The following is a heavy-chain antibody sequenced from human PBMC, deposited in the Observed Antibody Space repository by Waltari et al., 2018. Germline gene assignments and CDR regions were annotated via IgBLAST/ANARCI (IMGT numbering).Heavy chain of an antibody. CDR2: IKQDGSEK. CDR1: GFTFSPYW. CDR3: AKTDSSGWTGDY. V-gene: IGHV3-7*01. D-gene: IGHD6-19*01. J-gene: IGHJ4*02. Sequence: EVQVVESGGGLVQPGGSLRLSCAASGFTFSPYWIGWVRQAPGKGLEWVANIKQDGSEKDYVDSVKGRFTISRDNAKNSLYLQMNSLRAEDTAMYYCAKTDSSGWTGDYWGQGTLVTVSS.